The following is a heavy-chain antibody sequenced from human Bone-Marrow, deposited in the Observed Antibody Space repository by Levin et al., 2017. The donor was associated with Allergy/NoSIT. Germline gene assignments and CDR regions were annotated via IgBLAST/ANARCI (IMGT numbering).Heavy chain of an antibody. D-gene: IGHD6-19*01. CDR1: GGSISSYY. V-gene: IGHV4-59*01. CDR2: IYYSGST. J-gene: IGHJ4*02. Sequence: RSQTLSLTCTVSGGSISSYYWSWIRQPPGKGLEWIGYIYYSGSTNYNPSLKSRVTISVDTSKNQFSLKLSSVTAADTAVYYCARSRWGGGQWLDPGASFDYWGQGTLVTVSS. CDR3: ARSRWGGGQWLDPGASFDY.